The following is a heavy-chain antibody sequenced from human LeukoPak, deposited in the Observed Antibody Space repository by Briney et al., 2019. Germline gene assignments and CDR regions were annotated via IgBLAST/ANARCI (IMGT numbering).Heavy chain of an antibody. V-gene: IGHV3-30-3*01. CDR3: ARDQYYYDSSGYLDC. CDR2: ISYDGSNK. Sequence: TGGSLRLSCAASGFTFSSYAMHWVRQAPGKGLEWVAVISYDGSNKYYADSVKGRFTISRDNSKSTLYLQMNSPRAEDTAVYYCARDQYYYDSSGYLDCWGQGTLVTVSS. CDR1: GFTFSSYA. J-gene: IGHJ4*02. D-gene: IGHD3-22*01.